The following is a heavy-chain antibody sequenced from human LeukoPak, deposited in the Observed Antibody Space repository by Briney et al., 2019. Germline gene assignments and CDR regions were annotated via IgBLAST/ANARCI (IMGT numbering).Heavy chain of an antibody. CDR1: GGSISSGSYY. V-gene: IGHV4-61*02. Sequence: PSQTLSLTCTVSGGSISSGSYYWSWIRQPAGKGLEWIGRIYTSGSTNYNPSLKSRVTISVDTSKNLFSLKLSSVTAADTAVYYCARVPYDFWSGYYGAFDIWGQGTMVTVSS. CDR3: ARVPYDFWSGYYGAFDI. CDR2: IYTSGST. J-gene: IGHJ3*02. D-gene: IGHD3-3*01.